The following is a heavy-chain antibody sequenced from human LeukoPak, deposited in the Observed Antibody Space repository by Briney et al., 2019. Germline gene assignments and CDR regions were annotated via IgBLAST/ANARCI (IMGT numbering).Heavy chain of an antibody. CDR1: GGSFSGYY. CDR2: INHSGST. Sequence: SETLSLTCAVYGGSFSGYYWSWIRQPPGKGLEWIGEINHSGSTNYNPFLKSRVTISVDTSKNQFSLKLSSVTAADTAVYYCARGNGHYGSGSYYNFRFDPWGQGTLVTVSS. D-gene: IGHD3-10*01. J-gene: IGHJ5*02. V-gene: IGHV4-34*01. CDR3: ARGNGHYGSGSYYNFRFDP.